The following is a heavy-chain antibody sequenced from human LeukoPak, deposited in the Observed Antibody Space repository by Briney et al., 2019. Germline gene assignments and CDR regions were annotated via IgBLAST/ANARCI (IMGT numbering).Heavy chain of an antibody. J-gene: IGHJ5*02. CDR2: VFHTGTA. V-gene: IGHV4-39*01. CDR3: TKNDVGDYGT. D-gene: IGHD4-17*01. CDR1: GASISRTTFY. Sequence: SETLSITCSVSGASISRTTFYWGWIRQPPGKGLEWIGSVFHTGTAYYNPSLRSRVTLSVDTSKNQFSLKMSSVTAADTAVYYCTKNDVGDYGTWGQGTLVAVSS.